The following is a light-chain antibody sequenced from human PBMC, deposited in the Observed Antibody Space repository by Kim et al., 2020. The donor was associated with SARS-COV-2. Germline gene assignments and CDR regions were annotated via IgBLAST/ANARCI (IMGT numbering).Light chain of an antibody. CDR1: QSVSSNY. J-gene: IGKJ1*01. V-gene: IGKV3-20*01. CDR3: QQYSSSPAT. CDR2: GAS. Sequence: PGERATLPCRARQSVSSNYLAWYQQKPGQAPRLLIYGASSRATGIPDRFSGSGSGTDFTLTITRLEPEDFAVYYCQQYSSSPATFGQGTKVDIK.